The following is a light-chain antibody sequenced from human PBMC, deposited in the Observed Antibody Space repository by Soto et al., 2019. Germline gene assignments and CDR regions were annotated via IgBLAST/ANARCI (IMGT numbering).Light chain of an antibody. J-gene: IGKJ1*01. Sequence: EIVLTQSPATLSLSPGERATLSCRASQSVSSYLAWYPQKPGQAPRLLIYDASNRATGIPARFSGSGSGTDXXXTISXLEPEDFAVYYCQQRSNWPWTFGQGTKVEIK. CDR1: QSVSSY. V-gene: IGKV3-11*01. CDR3: QQRSNWPWT. CDR2: DAS.